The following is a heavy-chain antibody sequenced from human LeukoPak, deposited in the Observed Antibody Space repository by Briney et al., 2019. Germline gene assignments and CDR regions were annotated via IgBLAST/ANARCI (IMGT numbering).Heavy chain of an antibody. CDR3: ARDGVRRYCSGGSCYLSLDY. J-gene: IGHJ4*02. Sequence: GASVKVSCKASGGTFSSYAIRWVRQARGQGLEGRGGIIPIFGTTNYAQNFQGKVTITTDESTSTAYMELSSLRSEDTAVYYCARDGVRRYCSGGSCYLSLDYWGQGTLVTVSS. D-gene: IGHD2-15*01. CDR2: IIPIFGTT. CDR1: GGTFSSYA. V-gene: IGHV1-69*05.